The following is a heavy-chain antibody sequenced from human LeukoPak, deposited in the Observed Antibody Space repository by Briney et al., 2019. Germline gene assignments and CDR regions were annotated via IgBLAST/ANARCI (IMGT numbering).Heavy chain of an antibody. V-gene: IGHV3-53*01. J-gene: IGHJ6*03. CDR1: DFSVSHSY. Sequence: GGSLTLSCAASDFSVSHSYMAWVRQAPGQGLEWVAVIYPGQSTYYAESVKGRFTISRDNSNNTVFLHMESLRAEDTARYFCARETDFSGYFYYYMDVWGKGTAVTVSS. D-gene: IGHD2-15*01. CDR3: ARETDFSGYFYYYMDV. CDR2: IYPGQST.